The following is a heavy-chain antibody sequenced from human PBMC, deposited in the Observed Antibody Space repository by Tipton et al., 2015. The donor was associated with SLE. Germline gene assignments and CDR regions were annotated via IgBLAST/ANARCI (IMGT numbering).Heavy chain of an antibody. CDR1: DSISSYF. D-gene: IGHD2-8*02. J-gene: IGHJ3*02. CDR3: ALVADYRGDACDI. V-gene: IGHV4-59*01. CDR2: MYYSGNT. Sequence: TLSLTCTVSDSISSYFWSWVRPPPGKGLEWIGYMYYSGNTKYSPSLKGRVTISLDTSKRHLSLKLRSVTAADTAIYYCALVADYRGDACDIWGQGTKVTVSS.